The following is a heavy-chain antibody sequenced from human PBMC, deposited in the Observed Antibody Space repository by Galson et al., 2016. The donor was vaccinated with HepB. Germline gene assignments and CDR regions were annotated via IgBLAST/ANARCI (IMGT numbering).Heavy chain of an antibody. CDR2: INTDGSST. Sequence: VWVSRINTDGSSTTYADSVKGRFTISRDNAKNTLYLQKNSLRAEDTALYYCTRVHREGIAAAGLQIWGQGTLVIVSS. D-gene: IGHD6-13*01. CDR3: TRVHREGIAAAGLQI. J-gene: IGHJ4*02. V-gene: IGHV3-74*01.